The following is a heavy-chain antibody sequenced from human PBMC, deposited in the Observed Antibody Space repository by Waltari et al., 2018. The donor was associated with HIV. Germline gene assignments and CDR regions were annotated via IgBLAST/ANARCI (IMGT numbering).Heavy chain of an antibody. V-gene: IGHV1-8*01. CDR3: ARSRPGAVFGDN. J-gene: IGHJ4*02. Sequence: QVQLVQPAAEVKQPGASVKVSCKTSGYDFSTFDINWVRQAPGHGFEWMGWMSPSSGKTGYAQKFHGRVSMTRDTSIETAYMQLSRLTSRDTAVYYCARSRPGAVFGDNWGQGTLVVVSS. D-gene: IGHD3-3*01. CDR1: GYDFSTFD. CDR2: MSPSSGKT.